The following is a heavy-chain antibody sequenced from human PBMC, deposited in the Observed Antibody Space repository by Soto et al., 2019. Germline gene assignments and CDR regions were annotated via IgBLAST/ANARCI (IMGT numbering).Heavy chain of an antibody. D-gene: IGHD5-12*01. CDR3: ARDPEKYSGSDLGIDY. Sequence: PGGPMRHSCAAAEFPFTNYEMNWVRKAPGKGLEWISYISSSGKTISYADSVKGRFTISRDNAKNSLYLQMNSLRAEDTAVYYCARDPEKYSGSDLGIDYWGQGTLVPVSS. CDR1: EFPFTNYE. J-gene: IGHJ4*02. CDR2: ISSSGKTI. V-gene: IGHV3-48*03.